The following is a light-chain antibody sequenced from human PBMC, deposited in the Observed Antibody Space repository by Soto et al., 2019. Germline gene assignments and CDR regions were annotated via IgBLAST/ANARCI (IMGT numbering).Light chain of an antibody. CDR2: EVN. J-gene: IGLJ1*01. Sequence: QSVLTQPRSASGSPGQSLTIACTGASSDVGGDNYVSWYQQHPGEAPKLLIYEVNRRPSGVPRRFSGSKSGNTASLTVSGLQTEDEADYYCNSYAGRNTFVFGTGTKVTVL. CDR1: SSDVGGDNY. CDR3: NSYAGRNTFV. V-gene: IGLV2-8*01.